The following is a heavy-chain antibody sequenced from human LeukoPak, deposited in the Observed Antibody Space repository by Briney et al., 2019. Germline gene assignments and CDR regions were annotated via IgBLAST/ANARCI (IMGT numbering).Heavy chain of an antibody. CDR3: ARDSRGYSYGSF. CDR2: INPNSGST. CDR1: GYTFTGYY. D-gene: IGHD5-18*01. Sequence: ASVKVSCKASGYTFTGYYMHWVRQAPGQGLEWMGWINPNSGSTNYAQKFQGRVTMTRDTSISTAYMELSRLRSDDTAVYYCARDSRGYSYGSFWGQGTLVTVSS. V-gene: IGHV1-2*02. J-gene: IGHJ4*02.